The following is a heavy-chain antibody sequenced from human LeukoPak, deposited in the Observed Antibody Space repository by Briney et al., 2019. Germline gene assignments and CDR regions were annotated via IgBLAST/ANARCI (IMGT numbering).Heavy chain of an antibody. V-gene: IGHV4-4*07. CDR3: ARESSGSYYDPLGYMDV. CDR2: IFTSGIT. CDR1: GGSISIYY. D-gene: IGHD3-10*01. J-gene: IGHJ6*03. Sequence: PSETLSLTCTVSGGSISIYYWNWIRQPAGKGLEWIGRIFTSGITNYNPSLKSRVTMSVDTSKNQFSLNLSSVTAADTAVYYWARESSGSYYDPLGYMDVWGKGTTVTVSS.